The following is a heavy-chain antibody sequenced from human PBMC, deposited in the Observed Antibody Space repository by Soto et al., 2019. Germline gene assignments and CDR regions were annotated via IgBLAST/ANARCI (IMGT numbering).Heavy chain of an antibody. Sequence: SETLSLTSAASGGSISGGGYSCSWIRQSPEKGLEWLGYIGHLETTYYNPSLKSLVTISVDRSKKPLSLKLTSVTAADAAVYFCARGSSSYYDYGMDVWGQGTTVTVSS. CDR1: GGSISGGGYS. V-gene: IGHV4-30-2*06. CDR2: IGHLETT. J-gene: IGHJ6*02. D-gene: IGHD6-6*01. CDR3: ARGSSSYYDYGMDV.